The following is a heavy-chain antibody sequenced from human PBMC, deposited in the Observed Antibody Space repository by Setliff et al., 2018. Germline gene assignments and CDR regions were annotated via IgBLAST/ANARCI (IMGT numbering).Heavy chain of an antibody. Sequence: GGSLRLSCAASGFTFSRYWMSWVRQAPGKGLEWVANIKQDGSEKYYVDSVKGRFTISRDNAKNSLYLQMNSLRAEDTAVYYCAKFSHPYSSGWYGFDYWGQGTLVTVSS. J-gene: IGHJ4*02. CDR2: IKQDGSEK. D-gene: IGHD6-19*01. CDR3: AKFSHPYSSGWYGFDY. CDR1: GFTFSRYW. V-gene: IGHV3-7*01.